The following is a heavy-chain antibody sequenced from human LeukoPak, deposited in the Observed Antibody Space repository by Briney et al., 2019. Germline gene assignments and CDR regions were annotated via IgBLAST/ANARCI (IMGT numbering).Heavy chain of an antibody. CDR2: IKQDGNEK. Sequence: GGSLRLSCAASGFTFSSYWTTWVRQAPGEGLEWVANIKQDGNEKNYMDSVKGRFTISRDSAKNSLFLQMNSLRVEDTAVYYCARDAYYNSGARGDYWGQGTLVTVSS. V-gene: IGHV3-7*01. CDR1: GFTFSSYW. J-gene: IGHJ4*02. D-gene: IGHD6-19*01. CDR3: ARDAYYNSGARGDY.